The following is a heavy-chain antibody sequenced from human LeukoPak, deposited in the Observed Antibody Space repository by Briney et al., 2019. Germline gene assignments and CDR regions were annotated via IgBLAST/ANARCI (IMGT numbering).Heavy chain of an antibody. V-gene: IGHV1-46*01. CDR2: INPSGGST. D-gene: IGHD3-22*01. CDR3: ARDINPTYYYDSSGYYFDY. Sequence: ASVKVSCKASGYTFTSYYMHWVRQAPGQGLEWMGIINPSGGSTSYAQKFQGRVTMTRGTSTSTVYMELSSLRSEDTAVYYCARDINPTYYYDSSGYYFDYWGQGTLVTVSS. CDR1: GYTFTSYY. J-gene: IGHJ4*02.